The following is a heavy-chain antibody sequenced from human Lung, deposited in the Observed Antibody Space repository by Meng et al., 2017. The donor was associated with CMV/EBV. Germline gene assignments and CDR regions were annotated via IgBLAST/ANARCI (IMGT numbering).Heavy chain of an antibody. V-gene: IGHV3-30*04. J-gene: IGHJ6*02. Sequence: GGSLRLSCAASGFTFSSYAMHWVRRAPGKGLEWVAVISYDGSNKYYADSVKGRFTISRDNSKNTLYLQMNSLRAEDTAVYYCARVNVPAANYYYYYGMDVWGQGTTVTVSS. D-gene: IGHD2-2*01. CDR2: ISYDGSNK. CDR1: GFTFSSYA. CDR3: ARVNVPAANYYYYYGMDV.